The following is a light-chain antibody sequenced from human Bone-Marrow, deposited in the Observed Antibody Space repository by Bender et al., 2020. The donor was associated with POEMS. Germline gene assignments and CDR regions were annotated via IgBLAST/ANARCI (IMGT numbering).Light chain of an antibody. CDR1: KLGDRY. Sequence: SSEVTQPPSVSVSPGQTASITCSGDKLGDRYACWYQQKPGQSPVLVIYHDTRRPSGIPERFSGSNSGNTATLTISGTQSMDEADYYCQVWDSTSDNHVFGTGTKVTVL. V-gene: IGLV3-1*01. CDR3: QVWDSTSDNHV. CDR2: HDT. J-gene: IGLJ1*01.